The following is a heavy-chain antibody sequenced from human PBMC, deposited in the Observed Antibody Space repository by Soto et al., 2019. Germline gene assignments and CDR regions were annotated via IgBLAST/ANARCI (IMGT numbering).Heavy chain of an antibody. CDR1: GFTVSSNY. CDR3: ARGAVAGPYYYYGMDV. CDR2: IYSGGST. D-gene: IGHD6-19*01. Sequence: SGGSLRLSCAASGFTVSSNYMSWVRQAPGKGLEWVSVIYSGGSTYYADSVKGRFTISRDNSKNTLYLQMNSLRAEDTAVYYCARGAVAGPYYYYGMDVWGQGTTVTVSS. J-gene: IGHJ6*02. V-gene: IGHV3-53*01.